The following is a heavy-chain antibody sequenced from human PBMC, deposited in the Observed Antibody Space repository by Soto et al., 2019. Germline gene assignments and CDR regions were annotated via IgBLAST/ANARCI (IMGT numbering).Heavy chain of an antibody. Sequence: QVQLVQSGAEVKKPGASMKVSCKASGFTFTSYGISWVRQAPGQGLEWMGWVSAYNGNTHYAQKLQGRVTMTTDTSTTTAYMELRSLRSDDTAGYYLSRGGSSWQPPEDYWGQGTLVTVSS. CDR1: GFTFTSYG. CDR3: SRGGSSWQPPEDY. V-gene: IGHV1-18*01. D-gene: IGHD6-13*01. CDR2: VSAYNGNT. J-gene: IGHJ4*02.